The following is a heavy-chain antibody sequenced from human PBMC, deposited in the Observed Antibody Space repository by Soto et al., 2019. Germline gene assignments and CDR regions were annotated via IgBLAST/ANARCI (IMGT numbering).Heavy chain of an antibody. CDR3: AKDLLVTNYYFDY. D-gene: IGHD2-21*02. J-gene: IGHJ4*02. CDR1: GFTFSSYA. V-gene: IGHV3-23*01. CDR2: ISGSGGST. Sequence: EVQLLESGGGLVQPGGSLRLSCAASGFTFSSYAMSWVRQAPGKGLEWVSAISGSGGSTYYADSVKGRFTISRDNSKNTLYLQMNSRRAEDTAVYYCAKDLLVTNYYFDYWGQGNLVTVSS.